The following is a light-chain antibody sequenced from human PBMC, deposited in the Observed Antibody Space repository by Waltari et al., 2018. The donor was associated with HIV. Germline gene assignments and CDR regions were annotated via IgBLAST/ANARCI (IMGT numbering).Light chain of an antibody. J-gene: IGLJ2*01. V-gene: IGLV2-14*03. CDR2: DVN. Sequence: HSALTQHASVSGSPGQSITIPCTGTSSDVGGYNYVPWYRLHPGEVPKLMIFDVNNRPSGVSNRFSGSKSGNTASLTISGLQVEDEADYYCSSYTSSSIVIFGGGTKVTVL. CDR3: SSYTSSSIVI. CDR1: SSDVGGYNY.